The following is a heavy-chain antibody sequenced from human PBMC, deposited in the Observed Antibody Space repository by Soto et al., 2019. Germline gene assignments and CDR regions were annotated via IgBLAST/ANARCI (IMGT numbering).Heavy chain of an antibody. J-gene: IGHJ4*02. V-gene: IGHV1-46*01. D-gene: IGHD1-26*01. CDR2: INPSGGST. CDR1: GYTFTSYA. CDR3: ARVAWEGELDY. Sequence: ASVKVSCKASGYTFTSYAMHWVRQAPGQGLEWMGIINPSGGSTSYAQKFQGRVTMTRDTSTSTVYMELSSLRSEDTAVYYCARVAWEGELDYWGQGTLVTAPQ.